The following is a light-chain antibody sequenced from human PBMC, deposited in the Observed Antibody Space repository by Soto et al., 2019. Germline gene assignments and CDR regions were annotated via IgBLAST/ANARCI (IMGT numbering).Light chain of an antibody. J-gene: IGKJ4*01. V-gene: IGKV1-13*02. CDR1: QGIGSA. CDR2: DAS. Sequence: AIHWTQSPSSLSASVGDRVSITCRASQGIGSALAWYQLKPGAAPALLIYDASTLESGVPSGFSGSRSGADFTLTISSLQPEDFATYYCQNFRSSAISFGGGTKVDIK. CDR3: QNFRSSAIS.